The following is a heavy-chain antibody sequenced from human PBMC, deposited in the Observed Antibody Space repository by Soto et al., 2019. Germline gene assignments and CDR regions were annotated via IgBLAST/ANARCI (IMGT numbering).Heavy chain of an antibody. V-gene: IGHV3-30*18. Sequence: SGGSLRLSCAASGFTFSSYGMHWVRPAPGKGLEWVAVISYDGSNKYYADSVKGRFTISRDNSKNTLYLQMNSLRAEDTAVYYCAKDNEGTYYDFWSGYPHYMDVWGKGTTVTVSS. CDR1: GFTFSSYG. D-gene: IGHD3-3*01. CDR3: AKDNEGTYYDFWSGYPHYMDV. CDR2: ISYDGSNK. J-gene: IGHJ6*03.